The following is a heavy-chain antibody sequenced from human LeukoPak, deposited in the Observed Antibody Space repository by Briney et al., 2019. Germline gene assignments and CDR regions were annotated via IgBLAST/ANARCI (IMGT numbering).Heavy chain of an antibody. J-gene: IGHJ1*01. CDR2: INSDGSST. Sequence: GGSLRLSCAASGFTFSSYWMHWVRHAQGKGLVWVSRINSDGSSTNYADSVKGRFTISRDNAKNTLYVQMNSLRAEDTAVYYCAPGGYCSGGSYYKEYFQHWGQGTLVTVSS. CDR1: GFTFSSYW. D-gene: IGHD2-15*01. V-gene: IGHV3-74*01. CDR3: APGGYCSGGSYYKEYFQH.